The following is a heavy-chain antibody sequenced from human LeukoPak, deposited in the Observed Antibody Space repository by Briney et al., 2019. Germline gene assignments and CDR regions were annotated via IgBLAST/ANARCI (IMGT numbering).Heavy chain of an antibody. V-gene: IGHV1-69-2*01. CDR1: GYTFTDYY. Sequence: ASVKISCKVSGYTFTDYYMHWVQQAPGKGLEWMGLVDPEDGETIYAKKFQGRVTITADTSTDTAYMQLSSLRSEDTAVYYCATYSSSSRKEYYYYMDVWGKGTTVTVSS. J-gene: IGHJ6*03. CDR3: ATYSSSSRKEYYYYMDV. D-gene: IGHD6-6*01. CDR2: VDPEDGET.